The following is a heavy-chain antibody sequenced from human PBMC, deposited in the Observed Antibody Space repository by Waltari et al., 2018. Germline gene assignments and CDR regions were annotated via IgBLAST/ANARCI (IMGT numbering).Heavy chain of an antibody. CDR2: INLDGSER. Sequence: EVQLVEPGGVFVQPWGSLRLSCAASAFPSHWWAWVRQPPGKGLEWVANINLDGSERYYVDSVRGRFTISRDNAKKTLYVQMNSLRVEDTAVYYCATDRGWNSFDYWGQGTLVTVSS. CDR3: ATDRGWNSFDY. D-gene: IGHD3-10*01. V-gene: IGHV3-7*01. CDR1: AFPSHW. J-gene: IGHJ4*02.